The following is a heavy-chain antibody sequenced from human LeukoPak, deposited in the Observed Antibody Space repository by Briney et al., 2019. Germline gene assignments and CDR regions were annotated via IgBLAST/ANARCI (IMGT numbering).Heavy chain of an antibody. CDR1: GFTFSSYS. CDR2: ISSRSSYI. Sequence: PGGSLRLSCAASGFTFSSYSMNWVRQAPGKGLEWVSSISSRSSYIYYADSVKGRFTISRDNAKNSLYLQMNSLRAEDTAVYYCARDLASSWFFDYWGQGTLVTVSS. J-gene: IGHJ4*02. V-gene: IGHV3-21*01. CDR3: ARDLASSWFFDY. D-gene: IGHD6-13*01.